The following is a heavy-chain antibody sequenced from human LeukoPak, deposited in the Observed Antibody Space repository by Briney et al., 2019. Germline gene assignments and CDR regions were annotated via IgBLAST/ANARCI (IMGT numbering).Heavy chain of an antibody. V-gene: IGHV3-23*01. J-gene: IGHJ4*02. CDR2: IRDNGDST. CDR1: GFTFSSYA. Sequence: AGGSLRLSCAASGFTFSSYAMSWVRQAPGKGLEWVSAIRDNGDSTYYADSVKGRFTISRDNSKNTLYLQMNSPRAEDTAVYYCARDGPLPLKGPTDYWGQGTLVTVSS. CDR3: ARDGPLPLKGPTDY.